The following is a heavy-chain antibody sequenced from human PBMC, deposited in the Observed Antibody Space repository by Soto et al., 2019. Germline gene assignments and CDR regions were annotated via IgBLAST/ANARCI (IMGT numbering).Heavy chain of an antibody. Sequence: TSETLSLTCTVTGASVINDYWNWIRQPPGKGLEWIGFIYHSGSTNYNSSLKSRLTISVDRSKNQFSLKLSSVTAADTAVYYCARGQVVAAQHWGQGTLVTVSS. D-gene: IGHD2-15*01. CDR3: ARGQVVAAQH. J-gene: IGHJ4*02. CDR1: GASVINDY. V-gene: IGHV4-59*02. CDR2: IYHSGST.